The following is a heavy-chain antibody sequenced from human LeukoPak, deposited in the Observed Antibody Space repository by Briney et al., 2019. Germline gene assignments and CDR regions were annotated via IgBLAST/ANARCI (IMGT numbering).Heavy chain of an antibody. CDR3: ARGVGNKFDP. D-gene: IGHD4-23*01. CDR1: GFTFSNYW. J-gene: IGHJ5*02. V-gene: IGHV3-7*01. CDR2: IKRDGSEK. Sequence: QSGGSLRLSCAASGFTFSNYWMSWVRQAPGKGLEWVANIKRDGSEKYYVDSVKGRFTISRDNAQNSLYLQMNSLRAEDTAVYYCARGVGNKFDPWGPGTLVTVSS.